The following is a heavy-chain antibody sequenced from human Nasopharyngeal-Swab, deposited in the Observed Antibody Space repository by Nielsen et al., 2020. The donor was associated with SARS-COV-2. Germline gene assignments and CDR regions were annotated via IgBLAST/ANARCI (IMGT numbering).Heavy chain of an antibody. D-gene: IGHD2-2*01. V-gene: IGHV4-34*01. J-gene: IGHJ4*02. CDR3: ARIPADVVVPAARWWGFDY. CDR2: INHSGST. Sequence: WIRQPPGKGLEWIGEINHSGSTNYNPSLKSRVTISVDKSKNQFSLKLSSVTAADTAVYYCARIPADVVVPAARWWGFDYWDQGTLVTVSS.